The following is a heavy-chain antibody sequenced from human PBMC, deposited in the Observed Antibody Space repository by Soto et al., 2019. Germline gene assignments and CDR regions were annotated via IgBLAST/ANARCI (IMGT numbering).Heavy chain of an antibody. CDR3: ARRAETNGWNGFGADKYYFDF. D-gene: IGHD1-1*01. Sequence: GASVKVSCKASGCTFTSYDIYWVRQATGQGLEWMGWMNPNTGNSGYAQKFQGRVTVTSDTSINTVHMELSSLRSEDTAVYYCARRAETNGWNGFGADKYYFDFWGQGTLVTVSS. J-gene: IGHJ4*02. V-gene: IGHV1-8*01. CDR2: MNPNTGNS. CDR1: GCTFTSYD.